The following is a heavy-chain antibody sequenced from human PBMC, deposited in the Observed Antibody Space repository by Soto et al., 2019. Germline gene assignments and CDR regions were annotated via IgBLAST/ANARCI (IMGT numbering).Heavy chain of an antibody. CDR2: ISSSSSYI. J-gene: IGHJ4*02. V-gene: IGHV3-21*01. D-gene: IGHD3-3*01. CDR1: GFTFSSYS. CDR3: AREDRTIFGVVLTDY. Sequence: EVQLVESGGGLVKPGGSLRLSCAASGFTFSSYSMNWVRQAPGKGLEWVSSISSSSSYIYYADSVKGRFTISRDNAKNSLYLQMNSLRAEDTAVYYCAREDRTIFGVVLTDYWGQGTLVTVSS.